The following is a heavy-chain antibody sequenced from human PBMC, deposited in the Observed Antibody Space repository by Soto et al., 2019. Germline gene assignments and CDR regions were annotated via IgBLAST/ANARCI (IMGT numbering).Heavy chain of an antibody. D-gene: IGHD5-12*01. V-gene: IGHV3-74*01. Sequence: EVQLVESGGTLVQPGGSLRLSCAASGFTFSTFWMHWVRQAPGKGLVWVSRINTDGGKTTYAASVKGRFTISRDNAKNTVYLQMDSLRAEDTAVYYCATVATNSYNWLDPWGQGTLVTVSS. CDR2: INTDGGKT. J-gene: IGHJ5*02. CDR3: ATVATNSYNWLDP. CDR1: GFTFSTFW.